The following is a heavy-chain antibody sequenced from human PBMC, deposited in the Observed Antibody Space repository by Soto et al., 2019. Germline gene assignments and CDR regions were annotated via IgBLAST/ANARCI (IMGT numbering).Heavy chain of an antibody. V-gene: IGHV1-2*02. CDR3: ARERGGCSSTSCPQRRYYYYGMDV. D-gene: IGHD2-2*01. CDR1: GYTFTGYY. J-gene: IGHJ6*02. CDR2: INPNSGGT. Sequence: ASVKVSCKASGYTFTGYYMHCVRQAPGQGLEWMGWINPNSGGTNYAQKFQGRVTMTRDTSISTAYMELSRLRSDDTAVYYCARERGGCSSTSCPQRRYYYYGMDVWGQGTTVTVSS.